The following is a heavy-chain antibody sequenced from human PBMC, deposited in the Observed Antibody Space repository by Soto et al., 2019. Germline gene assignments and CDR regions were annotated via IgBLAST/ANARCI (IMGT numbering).Heavy chain of an antibody. V-gene: IGHV2-5*02. CDR3: AHMGTVGDWFDP. CDR1: VFSLSTSGVG. Sequence: QITLKESGPTLVQPTQPLTLTCTFSVFSLSTSGVGVGWIRQPPGKALEWLALIYWDDDKRYSPSLKSRLTITKDTSKNQVVLTMTNMDPVDTATYYCAHMGTVGDWFDPWGQGTLVTVSS. J-gene: IGHJ5*02. CDR2: IYWDDDK. D-gene: IGHD1-26*01.